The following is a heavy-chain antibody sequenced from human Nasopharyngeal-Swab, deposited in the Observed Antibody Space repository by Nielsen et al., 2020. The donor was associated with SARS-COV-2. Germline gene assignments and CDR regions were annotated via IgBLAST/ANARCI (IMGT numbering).Heavy chain of an antibody. CDR3: ARRGGERRPPDY. V-gene: IGHV5-51*01. Sequence: WIRQPPGKGLEWMGIIYPGDSDTRYSPSFQGQVTISADKSISTAYLQWSSLKASDTAMYYCARRGGERRPPDYWGQGTLVTVSS. CDR2: IYPGDSDT. J-gene: IGHJ4*02. D-gene: IGHD3-16*01.